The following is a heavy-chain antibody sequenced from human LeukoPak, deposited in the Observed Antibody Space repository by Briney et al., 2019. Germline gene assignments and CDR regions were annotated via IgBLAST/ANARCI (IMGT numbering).Heavy chain of an antibody. J-gene: IGHJ4*02. CDR1: GFSFSGSD. D-gene: IGHD6-19*01. Sequence: PGGSRRLACAAAGFSFSGSDMHWVRQAYGKGLEWVGRITTKAHNYAPAYGASVKGRFTVSRDDSKNTAYLQMNSLKTEDTALYYCTTYISGHYWGQGTLVTVSS. CDR3: TTYISGHY. CDR2: ITTKAHNYAP. V-gene: IGHV3-73*01.